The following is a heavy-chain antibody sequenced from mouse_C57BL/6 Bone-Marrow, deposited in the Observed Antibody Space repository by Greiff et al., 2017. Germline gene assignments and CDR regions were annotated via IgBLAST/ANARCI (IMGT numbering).Heavy chain of an antibody. J-gene: IGHJ4*01. V-gene: IGHV1-72*01. CDR2: IDPNSGGT. CDR3: SSYYGSSNYYAMDY. D-gene: IGHD1-1*01. CDR1: GYTLTSYW. Sequence: VQLQQPGAELVKPGASVKLSCKASGYTLTSYWMHWVKQRPGRGLEWIGRIDPNSGGTKYNEKFKSKATLTVDKPSSTAYMQLSSLTSEDSAVYYCSSYYGSSNYYAMDYWGQGTSVTVSS.